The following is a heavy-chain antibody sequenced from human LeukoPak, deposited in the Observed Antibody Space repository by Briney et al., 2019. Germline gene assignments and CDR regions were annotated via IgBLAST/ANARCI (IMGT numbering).Heavy chain of an antibody. V-gene: IGHV4-59*01. D-gene: IGHD6-19*01. Sequence: SETLSLTCTVSGGSISSYYWSWIRQPPGKGLEWIGYIYYSGSTNYNPSLKSRVTISVDTSKNQFSLKLSSVAAADTAVYYCASWPVGWYGEDSWGQGTPVTVSS. CDR1: GGSISSYY. CDR2: IYYSGST. CDR3: ASWPVGWYGEDS. J-gene: IGHJ4*02.